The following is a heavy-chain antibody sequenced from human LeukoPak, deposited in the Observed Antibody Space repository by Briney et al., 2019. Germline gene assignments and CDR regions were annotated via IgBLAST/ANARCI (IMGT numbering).Heavy chain of an antibody. V-gene: IGHV4-39*07. D-gene: IGHD5-24*01. J-gene: IGHJ4*02. CDR1: GGSISSSSYY. Sequence: SETLSLTCTVSGGSISSSSYYWGWIRQPPGKGLEWIGSIYYSGSTYYNPSLKSRLTISVETSKNQFSLKLSSVTAADTAVYYCARDPDGYNSFWGQGTLVTVSS. CDR3: ARDPDGYNSF. CDR2: IYYSGST.